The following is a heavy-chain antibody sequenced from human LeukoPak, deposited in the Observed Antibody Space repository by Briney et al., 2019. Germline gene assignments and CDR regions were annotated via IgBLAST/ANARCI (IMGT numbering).Heavy chain of an antibody. CDR3: ARPRSLRDAFDI. J-gene: IGHJ3*02. Sequence: SETLSLTCTVSGGSISSSSYYWGWIRQPPGKGLEWIGSIYYSGSTYYNPSLKSRATISVDTSKNQFSLKLSSVTAADTAVYYCARPRSLRDAFDIWGQGTMVTVSS. CDR2: IYYSGST. V-gene: IGHV4-39*01. CDR1: GGSISSSSYY.